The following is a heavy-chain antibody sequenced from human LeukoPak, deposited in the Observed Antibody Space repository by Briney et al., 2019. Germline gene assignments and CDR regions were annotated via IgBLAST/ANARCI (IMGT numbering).Heavy chain of an antibody. CDR2: INSDGITT. CDR1: GFTFSSYW. V-gene: IGHV3-74*01. J-gene: IGHJ4*01. Sequence: GGSLRLSCAASGFTFSSYWMHWVRHAPGKGLVWVSLINSDGITTRYADSVKGRFTISRDNAKNTLYLQMNSLRAEDTAVYYCTRDLTGSIDYWGQGTLVTVSS. CDR3: TRDLTGSIDY. D-gene: IGHD3-9*01.